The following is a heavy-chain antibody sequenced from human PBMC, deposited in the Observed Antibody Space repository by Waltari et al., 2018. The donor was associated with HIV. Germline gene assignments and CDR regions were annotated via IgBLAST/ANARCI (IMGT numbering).Heavy chain of an antibody. D-gene: IGHD3-3*01. CDR1: DYSITSGYY. CDR2: ISHSGTT. J-gene: IGHJ4*02. Sequence: QVQLQESGPGLVKPSETLSLTCSVSDYSITSGYYWGWIRQSPGRGLEWIGSISHSGTTVYSPSLKNQITLFRNTSKNQFFLKLTSATAADTAVYYCARTYYDLLEGWYFDFWGQGRLVTVSS. CDR3: ARTYYDLLEGWYFDF. V-gene: IGHV4-38-2*02.